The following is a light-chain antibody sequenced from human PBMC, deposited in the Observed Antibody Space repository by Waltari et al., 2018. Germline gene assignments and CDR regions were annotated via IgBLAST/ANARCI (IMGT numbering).Light chain of an antibody. CDR3: ISYAGNNKYV. J-gene: IGLJ1*01. Sequence: QSALTQPPSASGSPGQSVTISCTGTSSDVGAYNYVSWYQQYPDKAPKLMIYEVTKRPSGVPDRSSGSKPGNTASLTVSGLQAEDEADYYCISYAGNNKYVLGAGTKVTVL. CDR2: EVT. CDR1: SSDVGAYNY. V-gene: IGLV2-8*01.